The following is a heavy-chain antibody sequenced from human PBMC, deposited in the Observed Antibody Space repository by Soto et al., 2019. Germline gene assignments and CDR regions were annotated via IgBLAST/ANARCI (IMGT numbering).Heavy chain of an antibody. Sequence: ASVKVSCKASGYTFTCYYMHWVRQAPGQGLEWMGWINPNSGGTHYAQKFQGWVTMTRDTSISTAYMELSRLRSDDTAVYYCASQSSGYAHAFDIWGQGTMVTVSS. V-gene: IGHV1-2*04. CDR1: GYTFTCYY. D-gene: IGHD3-22*01. CDR3: ASQSSGYAHAFDI. CDR2: INPNSGGT. J-gene: IGHJ3*02.